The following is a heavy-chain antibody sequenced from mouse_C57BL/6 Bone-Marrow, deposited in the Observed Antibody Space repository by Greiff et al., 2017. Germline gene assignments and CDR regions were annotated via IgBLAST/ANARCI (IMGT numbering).Heavy chain of an antibody. CDR2: IHPNSGST. J-gene: IGHJ3*01. CDR3: AYYYGSSSAWFAY. CDR1: GYTFTSYW. D-gene: IGHD1-1*01. V-gene: IGHV1-64*01. Sequence: QVQLQQSGAELVKPGASVKLSCKASGYTFTSYWMHWVKQRPGQGLEWIGMIHPNSGSTNYNEKFKSKATLTVDKSSSTAYMQLSSLTSEDSAVYYCAYYYGSSSAWFAYWGQGTLVTVSA.